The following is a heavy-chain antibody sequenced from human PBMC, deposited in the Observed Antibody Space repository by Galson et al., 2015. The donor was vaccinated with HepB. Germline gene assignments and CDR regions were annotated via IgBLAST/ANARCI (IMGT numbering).Heavy chain of an antibody. CDR2: INPSGGST. D-gene: IGHD6-13*01. CDR3: ARGSRATEPTRAAAGAYWYFDL. CDR1: GYTFTSYY. J-gene: IGHJ2*01. V-gene: IGHV1-46*01. Sequence: SVKVSCKASGYTFTSYYMHWVRQAPGQGLEWMGIINPSGGSTSYAQKFQGRVTMTRDTSTSTVYMELSSLRSEDTAVYYCARGSRATEPTRAAAGAYWYFDLWGRGTLVTVSS.